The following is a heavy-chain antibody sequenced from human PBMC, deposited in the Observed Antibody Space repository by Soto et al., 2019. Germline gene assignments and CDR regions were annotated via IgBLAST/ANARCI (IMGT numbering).Heavy chain of an antibody. Sequence: QVQLQQWGAGLLKPSETLSLTCAVYGGSFSGYYWSWIRQPPGKGLEWIGEINHSGSTNYNPSLKRRVTISVDTSKNQFSLKLSSVTAADTAVYYCAGGYSSSWYVFDYWGQGTLVTVSS. V-gene: IGHV4-34*01. CDR3: AGGYSSSWYVFDY. CDR1: GGSFSGYY. CDR2: INHSGST. D-gene: IGHD6-13*01. J-gene: IGHJ4*02.